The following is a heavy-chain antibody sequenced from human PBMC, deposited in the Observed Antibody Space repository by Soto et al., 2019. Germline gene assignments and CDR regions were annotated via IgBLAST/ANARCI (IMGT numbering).Heavy chain of an antibody. CDR2: INHSGFT. V-gene: IGHV4-34*01. CDR3: ARGHGRFAH. CDR1: GGSFTGYY. J-gene: IGHJ4*02. Sequence: SETLSLTCDVSGGSFTGYYWSWIRQPPGKGLEWIGEINHSGFTNYNPSLTGRVTISLDTSTSQFSLKLSSLTAADTAFYFCARGHGRFAHWGQGTLVTVSS.